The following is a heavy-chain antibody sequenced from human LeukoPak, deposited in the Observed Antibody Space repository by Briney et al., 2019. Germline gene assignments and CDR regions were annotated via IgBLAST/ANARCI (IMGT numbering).Heavy chain of an antibody. CDR3: ARGGTYCSGGSCYQNWFDP. Sequence: ASVKVSCKASGYAFTSYDTNWVRQATGQGLEWMGWMNPNSGNTGYAQKFQGRVTMTRNTSISTAYMELSSLRSVDTAVYYCARGGTYCSGGSCYQNWFDPWGQGTLVTVSS. V-gene: IGHV1-8*01. J-gene: IGHJ5*02. CDR1: GYAFTSYD. D-gene: IGHD2-15*01. CDR2: MNPNSGNT.